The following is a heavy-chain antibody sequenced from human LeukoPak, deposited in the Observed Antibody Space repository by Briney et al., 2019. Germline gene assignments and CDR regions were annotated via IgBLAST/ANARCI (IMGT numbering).Heavy chain of an antibody. CDR2: IYPSGST. CDR3: ARDRSYLFDY. CDR1: GYSISSGYY. V-gene: IGHV4-38-2*02. J-gene: IGHJ4*02. D-gene: IGHD2-2*01. Sequence: SETLSLTCTVSGYSISSGYYWGWIRQPPGQGLEWIGSIYPSGSTYYNPSLKSRVTTSVDTSKNQFSLKLTSVTAADTAVYYCARDRSYLFDYWGQGTLVTVSS.